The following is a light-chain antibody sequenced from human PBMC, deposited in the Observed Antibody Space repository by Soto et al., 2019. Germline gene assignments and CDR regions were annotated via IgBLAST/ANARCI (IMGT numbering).Light chain of an antibody. CDR3: CSYAGSYTVV. V-gene: IGLV2-11*01. J-gene: IGLJ2*01. Sequence: QSVLTQPRSVSGSPGQSVTISCTGTSSDVGGYNYVSWYQQHPGKSPKLMIYDVSKRPSGVPDRFSGSKSGNTASLTISGLQAEGEADYYCCSYAGSYTVVFGGRTKLTVL. CDR1: SSDVGGYNY. CDR2: DVS.